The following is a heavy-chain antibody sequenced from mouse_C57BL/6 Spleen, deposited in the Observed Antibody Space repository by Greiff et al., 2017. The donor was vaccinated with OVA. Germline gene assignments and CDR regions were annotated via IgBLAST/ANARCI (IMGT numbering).Heavy chain of an antibody. V-gene: IGHV1-82*01. Sequence: KQSGPELVKPGASVKISCKASGYAFSSSWMNWVKQRPGKGLEWIGRIYPGDGDTNYNGKFKGKATLTADKSSSTANMQLSSLTSEDSAVYFCARGDYGSSYYAMDYWGQGTSVTVSS. J-gene: IGHJ4*01. D-gene: IGHD1-1*01. CDR1: GYAFSSSW. CDR2: IYPGDGDT. CDR3: ARGDYGSSYYAMDY.